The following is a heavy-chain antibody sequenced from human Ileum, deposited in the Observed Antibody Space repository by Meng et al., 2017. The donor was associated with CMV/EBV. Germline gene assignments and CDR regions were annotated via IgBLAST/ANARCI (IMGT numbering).Heavy chain of an antibody. V-gene: IGHV3-9*01. CDR2: ISWNSGSI. J-gene: IGHJ6*02. CDR1: GFTFDDYA. CDR3: ARDMSYGTYGMDV. D-gene: IGHD1-26*01. Sequence: SLKISCAASGFTFDDYAMHWVRQAPGKGLEWVSGISWNSGSIGYADSVKGRFTISRDNSKNTLYLQMNSLRAEDTAVYYCARDMSYGTYGMDVWGQGTTVTVSS.